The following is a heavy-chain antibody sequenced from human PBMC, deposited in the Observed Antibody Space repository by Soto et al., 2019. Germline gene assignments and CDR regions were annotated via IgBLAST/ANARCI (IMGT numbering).Heavy chain of an antibody. CDR2: IIPIFGTA. V-gene: IGHV1-69*01. CDR3: ARDNSPQHLVATIEVGYGMDV. D-gene: IGHD5-12*01. J-gene: IGHJ6*02. Sequence: QVQLVQSGAEVKKPGSSVKVSCKASGGTFSSYAISWVRQAPGQGLEWMGGIIPIFGTANYAQKFQGRVTITADESTSTAYMELSSLRSEDTAVYYCARDNSPQHLVATIEVGYGMDVWGQGTTVTVSS. CDR1: GGTFSSYA.